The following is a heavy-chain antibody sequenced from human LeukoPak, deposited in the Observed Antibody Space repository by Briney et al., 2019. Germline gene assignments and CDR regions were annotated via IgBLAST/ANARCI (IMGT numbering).Heavy chain of an antibody. CDR3: ARRGFYGSGTYYWFDP. D-gene: IGHD3-10*01. CDR2: IYYIGST. V-gene: IGHV4-59*01. J-gene: IGHJ5*02. Sequence: MTSETLSLTCTVSGGSISSYYWSWIRQSPGKGLEWIGYIYYIGSTYYNPSLKSRVTISVDTSKNQFSLRLSSVTAADTAVYYCARRGFYGSGTYYWFDPWGQGTLVTVSS. CDR1: GGSISSYY.